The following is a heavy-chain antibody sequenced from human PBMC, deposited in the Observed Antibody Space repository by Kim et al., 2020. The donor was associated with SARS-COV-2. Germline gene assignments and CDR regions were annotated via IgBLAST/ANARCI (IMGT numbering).Heavy chain of an antibody. J-gene: IGHJ4*02. D-gene: IGHD2-15*01. CDR2: IYYSGST. CDR1: GGSISSSSYY. CDR3: AREGVVVAATPD. V-gene: IGHV4-39*07. Sequence: SETLSLTCTVSGGSISSSSYYWGWIRQPPGKGLEWIGSIYYSGSTYYNPSLKSRVTISVDTSKNQFSLKLSSVTAADTAVYYCAREGVVVAATPDWGQGTLVTVSS.